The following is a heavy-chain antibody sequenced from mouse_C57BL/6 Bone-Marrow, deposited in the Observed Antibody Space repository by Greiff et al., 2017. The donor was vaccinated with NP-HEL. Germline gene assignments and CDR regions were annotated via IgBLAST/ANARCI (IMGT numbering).Heavy chain of an antibody. CDR3: ARSITTVVHY. Sequence: VQLQQSGPELVKPGASVKISCKASGYAFSSSWMNWVKRRPGKGLEWIGRIYPGDGDTNYNGKFKGKATLTADKSSSTAYMQLSSLTSEDSAVYFCARSITTVVHYWGQGTTLTVSS. J-gene: IGHJ2*01. CDR2: IYPGDGDT. D-gene: IGHD1-1*01. V-gene: IGHV1-82*01. CDR1: GYAFSSSW.